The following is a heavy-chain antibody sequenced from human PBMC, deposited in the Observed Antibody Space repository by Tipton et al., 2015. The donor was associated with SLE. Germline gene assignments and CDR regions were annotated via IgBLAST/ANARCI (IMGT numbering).Heavy chain of an antibody. CDR3: ARDPLGRGRSFDI. D-gene: IGHD1-26*01. J-gene: IGHJ3*02. V-gene: IGHV4-61*02. Sequence: TLSLSGTVSGDSISSAVSYWNWIRQPAGKGLEWIGRFHTSGITNYNSSLKSRLTISGDTSRNLLSLKLSSVTAADTAVYYFARDPLGRGRSFDIWGQGTMVTVSS. CDR1: GDSISSAVSY. CDR2: FHTSGIT.